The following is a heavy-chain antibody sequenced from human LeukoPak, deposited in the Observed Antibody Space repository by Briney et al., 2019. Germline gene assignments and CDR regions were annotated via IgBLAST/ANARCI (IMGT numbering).Heavy chain of an antibody. J-gene: IGHJ3*02. V-gene: IGHV3-21*01. CDR1: GFTLATYS. D-gene: IGHD2/OR15-2a*01. CDR3: ASLKVRRIGNAFDI. Sequence: PGGSLRLSCAASGFTLATYSMNWVRQAPGKGLEWVSSISSSSAYIYYADSVKGRFTISRDNAKESLLLQMNSLRPEDTALYYCASLKVRRIGNAFDIWGQGTMVTVSS. CDR2: ISSSSAYI.